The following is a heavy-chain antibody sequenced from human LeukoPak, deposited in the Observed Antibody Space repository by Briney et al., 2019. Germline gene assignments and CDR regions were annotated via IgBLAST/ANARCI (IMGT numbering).Heavy chain of an antibody. CDR3: ARDSGRGYSGYAQEGY. J-gene: IGHJ4*02. CDR1: GYTFTSYG. Sequence: SVKVSCKASGYTFTSYGISWVRQAPGQGLEWMGRIIPILGIANYAQKFQGRVTITADKSTSTAYMELSSLRSEDTAVYYCARDSGRGYSGYAQEGYWGQGTLVTVSS. V-gene: IGHV1-69*04. CDR2: IIPILGIA. D-gene: IGHD5-12*01.